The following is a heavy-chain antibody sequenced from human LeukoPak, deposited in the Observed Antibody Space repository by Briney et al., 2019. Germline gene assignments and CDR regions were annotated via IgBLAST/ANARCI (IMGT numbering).Heavy chain of an antibody. CDR3: ARGFRGPNFDY. Sequence: KTSETLSLTCTVSGGSISSSVYYWGWIRQPPGKGLEWIGTIYYGGSTYYNPSLKSRVTISVDTSKNHFSLKLNSVTAADTAVYYCARGFRGPNFDYWGQGTLVTVSS. J-gene: IGHJ4*02. CDR2: IYYGGST. CDR1: GGSISSSVYY. V-gene: IGHV4-39*02. D-gene: IGHD3-10*01.